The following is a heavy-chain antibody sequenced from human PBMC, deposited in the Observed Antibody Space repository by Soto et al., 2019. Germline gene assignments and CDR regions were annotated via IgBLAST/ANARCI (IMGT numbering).Heavy chain of an antibody. J-gene: IGHJ5*02. D-gene: IGHD2-15*01. CDR3: ARGIYCGGGSCYLDHWFVP. CDR1: GFTFTNHW. Sequence: VQLVESGGGLVQSGGSLRLSCAASGFTFTNHWMHWVRQVPGKGLGWVSRINSDGSITRYADTVKGRFTISRDNAKNTVDLQMNSLRAEDTAVYYCARGIYCGGGSCYLDHWFVPWGQGSLVSVCS. V-gene: IGHV3-74*01. CDR2: INSDGSIT.